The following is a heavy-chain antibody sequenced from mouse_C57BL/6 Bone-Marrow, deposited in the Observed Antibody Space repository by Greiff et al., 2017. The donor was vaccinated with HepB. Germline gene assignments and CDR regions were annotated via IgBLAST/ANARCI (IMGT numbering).Heavy chain of an antibody. D-gene: IGHD2-3*01. Sequence: QVQLQQPGAELVKPGASVKLSCKASGYTFTSYWMHWVKQRPGQGLEWIGMIHPNSGSTNYNEKFKSKATLTVDKSSSTAYMQLSSLTSEDSAVYDCARARDGPCYWYFDVWGTGTTVTVSS. V-gene: IGHV1-64*01. J-gene: IGHJ1*03. CDR1: GYTFTSYW. CDR2: IHPNSGST. CDR3: ARARDGPCYWYFDV.